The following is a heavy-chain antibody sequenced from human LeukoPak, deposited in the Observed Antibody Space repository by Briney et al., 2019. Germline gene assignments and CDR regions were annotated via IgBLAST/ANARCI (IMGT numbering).Heavy chain of an antibody. CDR2: LSSSGTYT. V-gene: IGHV3-23*01. CDR3: AKDEVLYSATWTLFDY. CDR1: GLTLLTYS. J-gene: IGHJ4*02. D-gene: IGHD3-3*01. Sequence: GGSLRLSHSPSGLTLLTYSIRWVRQAPGKGLEWVSGLSSSGTYTFYAASVKGRFTVSRDNSKNTLYLEMNSLRGEDTAIYYGAKDEVLYSATWTLFDYWGLGTLVTVS.